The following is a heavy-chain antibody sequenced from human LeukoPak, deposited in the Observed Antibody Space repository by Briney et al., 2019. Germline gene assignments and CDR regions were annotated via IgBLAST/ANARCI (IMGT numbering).Heavy chain of an antibody. Sequence: PGGSLRLSCTASGFTFSSYSMNWVRQAPGKGLEWVSSISSSSSYIYYADSVKGRFTISRDNAKNSLYLQMNSLRAEDTAVYYCARDGPADTDYWGQGTLVTVSS. CDR3: ARDGPADTDY. CDR1: GFTFSSYS. V-gene: IGHV3-21*01. CDR2: ISSSSSYI. J-gene: IGHJ4*02. D-gene: IGHD6-25*01.